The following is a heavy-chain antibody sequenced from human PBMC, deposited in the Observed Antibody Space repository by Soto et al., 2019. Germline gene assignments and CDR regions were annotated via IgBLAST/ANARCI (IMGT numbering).Heavy chain of an antibody. J-gene: IGHJ4*02. CDR3: ARAPTGYSSSWYDY. D-gene: IGHD6-13*01. CDR2: IYYSGST. Sequence: QVQLQESGPGLVKPSQTLSLTCTVSGGSISRGGYYWSWIRQHPGKGLEWIGYIYYSGSTYYNPSLKSRVTISVDTSKNQFSLKLSSVTAADTAVYYCARAPTGYSSSWYDYWGQGTLVTVSS. CDR1: GGSISRGGYY. V-gene: IGHV4-31*03.